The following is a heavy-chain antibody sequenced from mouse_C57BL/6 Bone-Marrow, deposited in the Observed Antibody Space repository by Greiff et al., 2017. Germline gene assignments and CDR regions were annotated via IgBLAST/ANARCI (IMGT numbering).Heavy chain of an antibody. Sequence: EVKVVESGGGLVKPGGSLKLSCAASGFTFSSYTMSWVRQTPEKRLEWVATISGGGGNTYYPDSVKGRFTISRDNATHTLYLQRSSLRSEDTAFYYCSSTVVATDYWGQGTTLTVSS. V-gene: IGHV5-9*01. D-gene: IGHD1-1*01. CDR2: ISGGGGNT. CDR3: SSTVVATDY. CDR1: GFTFSSYT. J-gene: IGHJ2*01.